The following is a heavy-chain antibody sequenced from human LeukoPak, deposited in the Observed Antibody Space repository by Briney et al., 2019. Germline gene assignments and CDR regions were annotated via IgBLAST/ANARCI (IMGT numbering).Heavy chain of an antibody. V-gene: IGHV3-30-3*01. CDR1: GFTFSSYA. J-gene: IGHJ3*02. Sequence: GGSLRLSCAASGFTFSSYAMHWVRQAPGKGLEWVAVISYDGSNKYYADSVKGRFTISRDNSKNTLYLQMNSLRAEDTAVYYCARDGRWLRHEAFDIWGQGTMVTVSS. D-gene: IGHD5-12*01. CDR2: ISYDGSNK. CDR3: ARDGRWLRHEAFDI.